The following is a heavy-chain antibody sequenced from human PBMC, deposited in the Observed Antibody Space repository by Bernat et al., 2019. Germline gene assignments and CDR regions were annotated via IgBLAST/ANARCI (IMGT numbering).Heavy chain of an antibody. J-gene: IGHJ4*02. CDR2: IIPNGGNT. CDR1: GYTFINYY. Sequence: LVQSGAEVKKPGASVNVSCKASGYTFINYYMHWVRQAPGQGLEWMGVIIPNGGNTDYAQTFQGRVTMTRDTSASTVYMELGSLRSEDTAIYYCARAYNWNDRFDYWGQGTLVTVSS. V-gene: IGHV1-46*01. CDR3: ARAYNWNDRFDY. D-gene: IGHD1-1*01.